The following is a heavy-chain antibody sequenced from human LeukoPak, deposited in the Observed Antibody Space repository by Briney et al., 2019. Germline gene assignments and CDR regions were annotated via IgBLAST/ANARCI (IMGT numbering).Heavy chain of an antibody. CDR2: ISFDGNDE. J-gene: IGHJ4*02. D-gene: IGHD3-10*01. Sequence: GGSLRLSFPASGFTFNRHTMHGLRQAPGKGLEGVAAISFDGNDEYYADSVKGRFTISRDSSKNTLYLQMDSLRPEDTAVYYCARVGEASERYRPFDYWGRGTLVAVSS. CDR3: ARVGEASERYRPFDY. CDR1: GFTFNRHT. V-gene: IGHV3-30-3*01.